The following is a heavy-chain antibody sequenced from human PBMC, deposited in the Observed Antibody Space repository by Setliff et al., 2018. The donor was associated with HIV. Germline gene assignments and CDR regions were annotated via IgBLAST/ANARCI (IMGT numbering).Heavy chain of an antibody. CDR3: ARVAKNSGSYSGDY. Sequence: GGSLRLSCAASGFTFSSYWMSWVRQAPGKGLEWVANIKQDGSEKYYVDSVKGRFTISRDNAKNSLYLQMNSLRAEDTAVYYCARVAKNSGSYSGDYWGQGPLVTVSS. CDR2: IKQDGSEK. D-gene: IGHD1-26*01. CDR1: GFTFSSYW. J-gene: IGHJ4*02. V-gene: IGHV3-7*01.